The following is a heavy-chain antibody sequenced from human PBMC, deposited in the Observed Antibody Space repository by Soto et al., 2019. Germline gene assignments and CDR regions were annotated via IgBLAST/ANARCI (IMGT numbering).Heavy chain of an antibody. CDR1: GFIFSNNG. J-gene: IGHJ4*02. Sequence: HPGGSLRLSCVGSGFIFSNNGMHWVRQTPGKGLEWVAFMSYDGSDTFYADSVKGRFTISRDNSKNTLFLHMSNLRAEDTAMYYGTIVRVADSALDHWGQGTLVTVSS. V-gene: IGHV3-30*02. CDR2: MSYDGSDT. CDR3: TIVRVADSALDH. D-gene: IGHD3-10*02.